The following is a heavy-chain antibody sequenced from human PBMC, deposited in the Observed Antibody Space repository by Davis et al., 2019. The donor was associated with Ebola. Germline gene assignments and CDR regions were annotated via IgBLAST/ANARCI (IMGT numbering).Heavy chain of an antibody. D-gene: IGHD1-1*01. V-gene: IGHV4-59*01. Sequence: MPSETLSLTCTVSGGSITSYYWSWIRQPPGKGLEWIGYIYYTGRTNYNPSLKSRVTISVDTSKNQFSLKLSSVTAADTAVYYCASNDKLQYYYYYAMDVWGQGTTVTVSS. CDR2: IYYTGRT. J-gene: IGHJ6*02. CDR3: ASNDKLQYYYYYAMDV. CDR1: GGSITSYY.